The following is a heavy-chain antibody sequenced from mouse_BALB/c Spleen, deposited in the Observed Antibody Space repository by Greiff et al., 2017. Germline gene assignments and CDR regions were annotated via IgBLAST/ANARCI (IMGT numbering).Heavy chain of an antibody. V-gene: IGHV2-9*02. CDR2: IWAGGST. CDR3: AREDYGSSYRLDY. D-gene: IGHD1-1*01. CDR1: GFSLTSYG. J-gene: IGHJ2*01. Sequence: QVHVKQSGPGLVAPSQSLSITCTVSGFSLTSYGVHWVRQPPGKGLEWLGVIWAGGSTNYNSALMSRLSISKDNSKSQVFLKMNSLQTDDTAMYYCAREDYGSSYRLDYWGQGTTLTVSS.